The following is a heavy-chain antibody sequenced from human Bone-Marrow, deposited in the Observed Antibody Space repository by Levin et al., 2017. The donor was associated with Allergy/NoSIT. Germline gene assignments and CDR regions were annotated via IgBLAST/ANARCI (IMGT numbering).Heavy chain of an antibody. CDR3: ARLRGGDMATSFWYFDL. CDR1: GYSFTNYW. V-gene: IGHV5-51*01. CDR2: IYPGDSDT. D-gene: IGHD5-24*01. Sequence: GGSLRLSCKGSGYSFTNYWIGWVRQMPGKGLEWMGIIYPGDSDTTYSPSFQGQVSISADKSISTAYLQWSSLKASDTAMYYWARLRGGDMATSFWYFDLWGRGTLVTVYS. J-gene: IGHJ2*01.